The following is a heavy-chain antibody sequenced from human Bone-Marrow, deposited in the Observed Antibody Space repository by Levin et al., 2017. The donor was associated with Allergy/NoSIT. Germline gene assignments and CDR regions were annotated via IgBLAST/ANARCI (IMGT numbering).Heavy chain of an antibody. CDR3: ARDRDFTIDS. CDR2: INGDGTIT. D-gene: IGHD2-2*01. J-gene: IGHJ4*02. V-gene: IGHV3-74*01. CDR1: GVNFSGLG. Sequence: GVNFSGLGSDGDRELTGKGLVYISRINGDGTITGYADSVKDRFTISRDNAKNALFLQMNSLRAEDAAVYYCARDRDFTIDSWGQGTLVTVSS.